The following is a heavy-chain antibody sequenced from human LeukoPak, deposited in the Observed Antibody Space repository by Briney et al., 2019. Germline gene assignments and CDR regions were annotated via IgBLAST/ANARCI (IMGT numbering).Heavy chain of an antibody. J-gene: IGHJ4*02. CDR3: ASVLSGWELLNAPLDY. CDR1: GXXXSSCA. CDR2: ISYDGSNT. D-gene: IGHD1-26*01. V-gene: IGHV3-30-3*01. Sequence: PGGSLRLSCAASGXXXSSCAMHWVRXAPGKXXGXXAVISYDGSNTYYADSVKGRFTISRDNSKNTLYLQMNSLRAEDTAVYYCASVLSGWELLNAPLDYWGQGTLVTVSS.